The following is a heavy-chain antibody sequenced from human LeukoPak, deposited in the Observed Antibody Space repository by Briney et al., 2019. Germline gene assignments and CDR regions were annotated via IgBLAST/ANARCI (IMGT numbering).Heavy chain of an antibody. D-gene: IGHD6-19*01. CDR1: GFTFSDFW. V-gene: IGHV3-7*01. J-gene: IGHJ4*02. Sequence: PGLSLRLSCAASGFTFSDFWMNWVRQAPGKGLEWVAGIKQDGSEKYYVDSVKGRFSISRDNAKNSLHLQMNSLRAEDTAVYYCARDHTVDGLVFDYWGQGILVTVSS. CDR2: IKQDGSEK. CDR3: ARDHTVDGLVFDY.